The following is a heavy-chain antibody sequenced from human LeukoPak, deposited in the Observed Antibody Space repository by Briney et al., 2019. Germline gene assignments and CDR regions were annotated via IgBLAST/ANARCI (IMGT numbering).Heavy chain of an antibody. CDR2: IYYSGST. Sequence: SETLSLTCTVSGGSISSYYWSWIQQPPGKGLEWTGYIYYSGSTNYNPSLKSRVTISVDTSKNQFSLKLSSVTAADTAVYYCARLNYYGSGSYRDIDYWGQGTLVTVSS. J-gene: IGHJ4*02. CDR3: ARLNYYGSGSYRDIDY. D-gene: IGHD3-10*01. CDR1: GGSISSYY. V-gene: IGHV4-59*01.